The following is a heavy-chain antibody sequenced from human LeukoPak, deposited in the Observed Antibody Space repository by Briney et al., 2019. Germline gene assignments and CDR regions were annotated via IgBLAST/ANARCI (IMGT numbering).Heavy chain of an antibody. CDR1: GGSISSGGYY. J-gene: IGHJ5*02. D-gene: IGHD3-10*01. CDR3: ARFIGSGSYYNPPNWFDP. Sequence: SETLSLTCTVSGGSISSGGYYWSWIRQHPGKGLEWIGYIYYSGSTYYNPSLKSRVTISVDTSKNQFSLKLSSVTAADTAVYYCARFIGSGSYYNPPNWFDPWGQGTLVTVSS. V-gene: IGHV4-31*03. CDR2: IYYSGST.